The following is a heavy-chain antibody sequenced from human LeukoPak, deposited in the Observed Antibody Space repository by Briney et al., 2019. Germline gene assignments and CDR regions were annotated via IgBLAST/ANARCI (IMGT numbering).Heavy chain of an antibody. J-gene: IGHJ4*02. Sequence: GGSLRLSCVASGFTFSSYSMIWVRQAPGKGLEWVSYISTGSSTIYYADSVKGRFTISRDNAKNSLYLQMNSLRDEDTAVYYCARDVERTGGTYYYGSGSPRGWGQGTLVTVSS. CDR3: ARDVERTGGTYYYGSGSPRG. CDR1: GFTFSSYS. CDR2: ISTGSSTI. D-gene: IGHD3-10*01. V-gene: IGHV3-48*02.